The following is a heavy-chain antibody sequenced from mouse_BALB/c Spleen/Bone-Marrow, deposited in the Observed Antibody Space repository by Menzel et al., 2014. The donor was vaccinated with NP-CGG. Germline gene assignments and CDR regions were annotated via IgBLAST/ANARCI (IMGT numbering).Heavy chain of an antibody. V-gene: IGHV1-80*01. J-gene: IGHJ4*01. CDR2: IYPGDGDT. CDR1: GYAFSNYW. D-gene: IGHD3-3*01. Sequence: VKLQESGAELVRPGSSVKISCKASGYAFSNYWMNWVKQRPGQGLEWIGQIYPGDGDTNYNGKFKGKATLTADKSSSTAYMQLSSLTSEDSAVYFCARRDSSTYYYAMDYWGQGTSVTVSS. CDR3: ARRDSSTYYYAMDY.